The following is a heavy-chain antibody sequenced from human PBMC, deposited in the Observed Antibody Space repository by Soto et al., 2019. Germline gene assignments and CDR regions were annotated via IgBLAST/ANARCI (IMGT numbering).Heavy chain of an antibody. CDR1: GYTFTSYG. Sequence: SVKVSCKASGYTFTSYGISWVRQAPGQGLEWMGWISAYNGNTNYAQKLQGRVTMTTDTSTSTAYMELRSLRSDDTAVYYCARDRVVPAATYYYYGMDVWGQGTTVTVSS. V-gene: IGHV1-18*01. CDR2: ISAYNGNT. J-gene: IGHJ6*02. CDR3: ARDRVVPAATYYYYGMDV. D-gene: IGHD2-2*01.